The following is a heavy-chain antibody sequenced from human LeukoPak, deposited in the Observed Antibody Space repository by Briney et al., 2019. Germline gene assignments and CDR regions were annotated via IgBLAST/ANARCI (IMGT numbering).Heavy chain of an antibody. Sequence: SETLSLTCTVSGGPISSYYWSWIRQPPGKGLEWIGNIYSSGSTNYNPSLKSRVTISVDTSKNQFSLRLSSVTAADTAMYYCARQTGYKYHFDYWGPGTLVSVSS. CDR3: ARQTGYKYHFDY. V-gene: IGHV4-59*08. CDR2: IYSSGST. J-gene: IGHJ4*02. D-gene: IGHD3-9*01. CDR1: GGPISSYY.